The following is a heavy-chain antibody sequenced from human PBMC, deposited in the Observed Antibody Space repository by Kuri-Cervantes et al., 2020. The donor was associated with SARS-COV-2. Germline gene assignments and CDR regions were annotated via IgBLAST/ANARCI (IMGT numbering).Heavy chain of an antibody. J-gene: IGHJ4*02. CDR3: ARMPGLAGSYSYDY. CDR1: GFSLNTRGMS. D-gene: IGHD2-21*01. Sequence: SGPTLVKPTQAHTLTCSIFGFSLNTRGMSVSWFRRPPGKALEWLARIEWNDDKYYSTSLKTKLSVSKDTSENQVALTLTNMDPLDSATYYCARMPGLAGSYSYDYWGQGTLVTVSS. V-gene: IGHV2-70*12. CDR2: IEWNDDK.